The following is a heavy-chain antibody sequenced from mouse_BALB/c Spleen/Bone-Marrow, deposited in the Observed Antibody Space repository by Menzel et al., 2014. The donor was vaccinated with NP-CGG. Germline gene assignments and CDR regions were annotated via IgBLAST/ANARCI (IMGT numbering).Heavy chain of an antibody. CDR2: ISSGGSYT. V-gene: IGHV5-6*01. Sequence: EVKVVESGGDLVKPGGSLRLSCAASGFTFSSYGMSWVRQTPDKRLEWVATISSGGSYTYYPDSVKGRFTISRDNAKSTLYLQMSSLKSEDTAMYYCARQDYDWFAYWGQGTLVTVSA. D-gene: IGHD2-4*01. CDR3: ARQDYDWFAY. CDR1: GFTFSSYG. J-gene: IGHJ3*01.